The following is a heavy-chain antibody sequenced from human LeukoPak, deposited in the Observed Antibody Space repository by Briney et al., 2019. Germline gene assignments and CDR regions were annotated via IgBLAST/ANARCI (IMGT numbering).Heavy chain of an antibody. J-gene: IGHJ5*02. D-gene: IGHD1-14*01. Sequence: SETLSLTCTVSGGSISSSSYYWGWIRQPPGKGLEWIGSIYYSGSTYYNPSLKSRVTISVDTSKNQFSLKLSSVTAADTTVYYCARDPTGGNPGFDPWGQGTLVTVSS. V-gene: IGHV4-39*07. CDR3: ARDPTGGNPGFDP. CDR1: GGSISSSSYY. CDR2: IYYSGST.